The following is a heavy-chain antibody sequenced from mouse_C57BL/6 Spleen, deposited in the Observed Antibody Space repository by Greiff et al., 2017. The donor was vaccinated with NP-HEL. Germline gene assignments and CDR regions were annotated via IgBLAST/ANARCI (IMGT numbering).Heavy chain of an antibody. J-gene: IGHJ2*01. D-gene: IGHD3-2*02. Sequence: VQLQESGPELVKPGASVKISCKASGYAFSSSWMNWVKQRPGKGLEWIGRIYPGDGDTNYNGKFKGKATLTADKSSSTAYMQLSSLTSEDSAVYFCARSTAQAPFDYWGQGTTLTVSS. V-gene: IGHV1-82*01. CDR3: ARSTAQAPFDY. CDR2: IYPGDGDT. CDR1: GYAFSSSW.